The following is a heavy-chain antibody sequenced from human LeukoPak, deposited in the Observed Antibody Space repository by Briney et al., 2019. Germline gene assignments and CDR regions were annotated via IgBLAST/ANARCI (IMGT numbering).Heavy chain of an antibody. Sequence: GGSLRPPCAASGFTFSSYSMNWVRQAPGKGLEWVSSISSSSSYIYYADSVKGRFTISRDNAKNSLYLQMNSLRAEDTAVYYCASTDTAMVNFDYWGQGTLVTVSS. V-gene: IGHV3-21*01. CDR1: GFTFSSYS. CDR3: ASTDTAMVNFDY. CDR2: ISSSSSYI. J-gene: IGHJ4*02. D-gene: IGHD5-18*01.